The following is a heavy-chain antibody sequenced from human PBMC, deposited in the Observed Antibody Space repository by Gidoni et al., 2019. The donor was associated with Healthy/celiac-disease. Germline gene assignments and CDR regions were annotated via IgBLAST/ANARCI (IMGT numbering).Heavy chain of an antibody. V-gene: IGHV4-61*01. J-gene: IGHJ4*02. CDR2: IYYSGST. CDR1: GGSVSSGSYY. Sequence: QVQLQESGPGLVKPSETLSLTCTVSGGSVSSGSYYWSWIRQPPGKGLEWIGYIYYSGSTNYNPSLKSRVTISVDTSKNQFSLKLSSVTAADTAVYYCARDRVVVPAAGEYYFDYWGQGTLVTVSS. CDR3: ARDRVVVPAAGEYYFDY. D-gene: IGHD2-2*01.